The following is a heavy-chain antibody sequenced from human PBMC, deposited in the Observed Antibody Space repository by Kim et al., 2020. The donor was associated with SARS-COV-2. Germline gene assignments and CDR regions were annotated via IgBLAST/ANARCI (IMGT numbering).Heavy chain of an antibody. CDR3: ARAVRGWYDILTGYLDY. D-gene: IGHD3-9*01. V-gene: IGHV3-66*02. CDR2: IYSGGST. Sequence: GGSLRLSCAASGFTVSSNYMSWVRQAPGKGLEWVSVIYSGGSTYYADSVKGRFTISRDNSKNTLYLQMNSLRAEDTAVYYCARAVRGWYDILTGYLDYWGQGTLVTVSS. J-gene: IGHJ4*02. CDR1: GFTVSSNY.